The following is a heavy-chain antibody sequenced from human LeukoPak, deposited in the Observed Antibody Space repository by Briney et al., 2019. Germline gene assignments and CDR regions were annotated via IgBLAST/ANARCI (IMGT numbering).Heavy chain of an antibody. CDR1: GGSISSYY. Sequence: PSETLSLTCTVSGGSISSYYWNWIRQPPGKGLEWIGYIYYSGSTNYNPSLKSRVTISVDASKNQFSLKLSSVTAADTAVYYCARGGWYPESFQHWGQGALVTVSS. CDR2: IYYSGST. V-gene: IGHV4-59*01. J-gene: IGHJ1*01. CDR3: ARGGWYPESFQH. D-gene: IGHD6-19*01.